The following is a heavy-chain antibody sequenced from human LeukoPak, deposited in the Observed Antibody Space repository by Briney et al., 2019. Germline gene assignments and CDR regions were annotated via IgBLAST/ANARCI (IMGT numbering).Heavy chain of an antibody. CDR1: GGTFSRNA. J-gene: IGHJ4*02. V-gene: IGHV1-69*04. CDR3: AREAMAVAGADDHFDY. CDR2: IIPILGIA. Sequence: ASVKVSCKASGGTFSRNAISWLRQAPGQGLEWMGRIIPILGIANYAQRFQDRVTITADKSTNTVYMELSSLRSGDTAIYYRAREAMAVAGADDHFDYWGQGTLVTVSS. D-gene: IGHD6-19*01.